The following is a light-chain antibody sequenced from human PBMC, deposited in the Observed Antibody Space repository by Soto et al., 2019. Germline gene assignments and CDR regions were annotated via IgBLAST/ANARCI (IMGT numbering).Light chain of an antibody. Sequence: VVLTQSPATLSLSPGEPATLSCRASRDVYINALAWYQQKPGRTPTLLIYGASTRATGIPDRFSATGSGTEFSLTISSVEPEDFAVYYCQQYGASPITFGPGTRVEI. CDR3: QQYGASPIT. CDR1: RDVYINA. V-gene: IGKV3-20*01. J-gene: IGKJ3*01. CDR2: GAS.